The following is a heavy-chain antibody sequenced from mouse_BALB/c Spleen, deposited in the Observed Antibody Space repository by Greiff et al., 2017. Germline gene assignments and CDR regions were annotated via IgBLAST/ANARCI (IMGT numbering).Heavy chain of an antibody. CDR3: ARWGNSLDY. CDR2: INPYNGGT. D-gene: IGHD2-1*01. CDR1: GYSFTGYT. V-gene: IGHV1-18*01. Sequence: VQLQQSGPELVKPGASMKISCKASGYSFTGYTMNWVKQSHGNNLEWIGLINPYNGGTSYNQKFKGKATLTVDKSSSTAYMELLSLTSEDSAVYYCARWGNSLDYWGQGTSVTVSS. J-gene: IGHJ4*01.